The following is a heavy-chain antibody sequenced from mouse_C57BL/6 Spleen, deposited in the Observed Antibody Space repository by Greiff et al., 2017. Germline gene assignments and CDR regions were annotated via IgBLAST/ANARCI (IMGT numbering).Heavy chain of an antibody. D-gene: IGHD3-2*02. Sequence: QVQLQQSGAELVRPGASVKLSCKASGYTFTDYYINWVKQRPGQGLEWIARIYPGSGNTYYNEKFKGKATLTAEKSSSTAYMQLSSLTSADSAVYFCAREADSSGYGGFAYWGQGTLVTVSA. J-gene: IGHJ3*01. CDR2: IYPGSGNT. CDR3: AREADSSGYGGFAY. CDR1: GYTFTDYY. V-gene: IGHV1-76*01.